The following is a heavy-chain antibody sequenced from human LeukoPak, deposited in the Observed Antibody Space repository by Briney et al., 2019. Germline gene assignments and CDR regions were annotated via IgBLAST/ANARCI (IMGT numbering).Heavy chain of an antibody. CDR1: GGSISSSDW. CDR3: ARQVYWSGYFVFDS. J-gene: IGHJ4*02. V-gene: IGHV4-4*02. Sequence: SETLSLTCAVSGGSISSSDWWSWVRQPPGRGLEWIGYIYRNENPNYNPSLKSRLTLSVDTSKNQFSLKLSSVTAADTAMYYCARQVYWSGYFVFDSWGQGTLVTVSS. CDR2: IYRNENP. D-gene: IGHD3-3*01.